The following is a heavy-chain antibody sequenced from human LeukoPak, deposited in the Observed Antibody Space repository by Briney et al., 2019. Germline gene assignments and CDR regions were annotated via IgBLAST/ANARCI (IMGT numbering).Heavy chain of an antibody. CDR1: GYTFTGYY. D-gene: IGHD2-15*01. J-gene: IGHJ5*02. Sequence: ASVKVSCKASGYTFTGYYMHWVRQAPGQGLEWMGWINPNSGGTNYAQKFQGRVTMTRDTSITTAYMELSRLRSDDTAVYYCARRYCSGGSCYSVDPWGQGTLVTVSS. CDR2: INPNSGGT. V-gene: IGHV1-2*02. CDR3: ARRYCSGGSCYSVDP.